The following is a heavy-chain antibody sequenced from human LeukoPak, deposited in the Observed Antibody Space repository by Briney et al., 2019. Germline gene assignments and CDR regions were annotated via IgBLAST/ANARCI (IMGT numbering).Heavy chain of an antibody. J-gene: IGHJ3*02. Sequence: PSETLSLTCTVSGGSISSYYWTWIRQPPGKGLEWIGYIYYSGSTNYNPSLKSRITISVDTSKNQFSLRLNSVTAADTAVYYCARGLPGYSGGDDAFDIWVRATMVTVSS. CDR1: GGSISSYY. CDR2: IYYSGST. CDR3: ARGLPGYSGGDDAFDI. V-gene: IGHV4-59*01. D-gene: IGHD2-21*01.